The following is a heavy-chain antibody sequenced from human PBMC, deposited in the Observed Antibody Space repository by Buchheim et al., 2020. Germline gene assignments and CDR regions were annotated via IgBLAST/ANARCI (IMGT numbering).Heavy chain of an antibody. Sequence: QVQLQQPGPGVVKPSETLSLTCTVSGGSINNFYLSWIRQSPGQQLEWIGYIYYNGITDYNPSLKSRVAMSVDSSKNQFSLKLSSVTAADTAVYYCAREVVGSSGQENWFDPWGQGTL. CDR3: AREVVGSSGQENWFDP. D-gene: IGHD2-15*01. CDR2: IYYNGIT. CDR1: GGSINNFY. J-gene: IGHJ5*02. V-gene: IGHV4-59*01.